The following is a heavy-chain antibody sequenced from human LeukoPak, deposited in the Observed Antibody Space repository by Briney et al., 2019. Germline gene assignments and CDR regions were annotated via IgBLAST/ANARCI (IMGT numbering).Heavy chain of an antibody. CDR1: GYTFTGYY. Sequence: ASVKVSCKASGYTFTGYYMHWVRQAPGQGLEWMGWINPNSGGTNYAQKFQGRVTMTRDTSISTAYMELTSLRAEDTALYYCAKDFRAKYGSGAYGWFDPWGQGTLVTVSS. J-gene: IGHJ5*02. CDR2: INPNSGGT. D-gene: IGHD3-10*01. CDR3: AKDFRAKYGSGAYGWFDP. V-gene: IGHV1-2*02.